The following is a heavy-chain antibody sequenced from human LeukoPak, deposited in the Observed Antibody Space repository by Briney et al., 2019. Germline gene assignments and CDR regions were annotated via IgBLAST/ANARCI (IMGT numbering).Heavy chain of an antibody. J-gene: IGHJ4*02. CDR3: ARAPPSYSSSSTYFDY. Sequence: GGSLRLSCAASGFTFSSYSMNWVRQAPGKGLEWVSYISSSSSTIYYADSVKGRFTISRDNAKNSLYLQMNSLRAEDTAVYYCARAPPSYSSSSTYFDYWGQGTLVTVSS. V-gene: IGHV3-48*01. CDR1: GFTFSSYS. D-gene: IGHD6-6*01. CDR2: ISSSSSTI.